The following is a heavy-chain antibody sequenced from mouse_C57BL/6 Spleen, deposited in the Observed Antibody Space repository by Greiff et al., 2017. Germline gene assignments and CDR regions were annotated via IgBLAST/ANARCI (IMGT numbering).Heavy chain of an antibody. D-gene: IGHD1-1*02. CDR3: ARRELFPGYFDY. CDR1: GYTFTSYG. V-gene: IGHV1-81*01. Sequence: QVQLQQSGAELARPGASVKLSCKASGYTFTSYGISWVKQRTGQGLEWIGEIYPRSGNTYYNEKFKGKATLTADKSSSTAYMELRSLTSEDSAVYFCARRELFPGYFDYWGQGTTLTVSS. CDR2: IYPRSGNT. J-gene: IGHJ2*01.